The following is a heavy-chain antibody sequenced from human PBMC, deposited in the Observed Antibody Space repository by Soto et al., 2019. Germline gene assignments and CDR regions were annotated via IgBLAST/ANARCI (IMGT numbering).Heavy chain of an antibody. Sequence: QVQLQESGPGLVKPSQTLSLTCTVSGGSISSGGYYWSWIRQHPGKGLEWIGYIYYSGSTYYNPSLKXXVXIXXDTSKNQFSLKLSSVTAADTAVYYCAEGASGWYNYWGQGTLVTVSS. CDR3: AEGASGWYNY. CDR2: IYYSGST. J-gene: IGHJ4*02. CDR1: GGSISSGGYY. D-gene: IGHD6-19*01. V-gene: IGHV4-31*01.